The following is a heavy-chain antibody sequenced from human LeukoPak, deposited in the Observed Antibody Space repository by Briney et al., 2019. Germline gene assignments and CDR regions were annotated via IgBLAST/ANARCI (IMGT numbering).Heavy chain of an antibody. CDR2: IHPEGNEK. CDR1: GFTFRNFW. Sequence: QPGGSLRLSCAASGFTFRNFWMSGVRQAPGRGLEWVANIHPEGNEKYHVESVKGRFTISRDNAKSSLFLQMNGLRAEDTAVYYCARGDAFSGDHWGQGTLVTVSS. J-gene: IGHJ4*02. CDR3: ARGDAFSGDH. V-gene: IGHV3-7*04.